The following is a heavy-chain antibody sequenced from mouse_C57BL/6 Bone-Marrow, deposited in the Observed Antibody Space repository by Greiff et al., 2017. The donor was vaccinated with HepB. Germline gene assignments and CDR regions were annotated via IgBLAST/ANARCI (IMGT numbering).Heavy chain of an antibody. V-gene: IGHV1-50*01. CDR1: GYTFTSYW. J-gene: IGHJ1*03. Sequence: QVQLQQPGAELVKPGASVKLSCKASGYTFTSYWMQWVKQRPGQGLEWIGEIDPSDSYTNYNQKFKGKATLTVDTSSSTAYMQLSSLTSEDSAVYYCARRGYGSNSWYFDVWGTGTPVTV. CDR3: ARRGYGSNSWYFDV. D-gene: IGHD1-1*01. CDR2: IDPSDSYT.